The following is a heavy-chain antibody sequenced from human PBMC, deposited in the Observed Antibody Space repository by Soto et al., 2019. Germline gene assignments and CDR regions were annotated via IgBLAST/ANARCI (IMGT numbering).Heavy chain of an antibody. CDR1: GGTFNNYV. CDR3: AGRCDSTSCLAHFDY. V-gene: IGHV1-69*06. J-gene: IGHJ4*02. D-gene: IGHD2-2*01. Sequence: ASVKVFCKASGGTFNNYVINWVRQAPGQGLEWMGGLIPIFGTASYAQKFQGRVTITADKSTTTAYMELNSLRSEDTAVYYCAGRCDSTSCLAHFDYWGQGTLVTVSS. CDR2: LIPIFGTA.